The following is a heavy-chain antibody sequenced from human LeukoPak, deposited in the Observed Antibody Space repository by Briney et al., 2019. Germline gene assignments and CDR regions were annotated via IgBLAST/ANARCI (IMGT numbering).Heavy chain of an antibody. D-gene: IGHD6-13*01. CDR3: AKAASSSWPSYYFGMDV. CDR1: GFIFSSYS. Sequence: SGGSLRLSCAASGFIFSSYSMSWVRQAPGMGLEWVSVINGSGGNTYYADSVKGRFTISKDNSKNTVYLQMSSLRVDDTAVHYCAKAASSSWPSYYFGMDVWGQGTTVTVSS. V-gene: IGHV3-23*01. CDR2: INGSGGNT. J-gene: IGHJ6*02.